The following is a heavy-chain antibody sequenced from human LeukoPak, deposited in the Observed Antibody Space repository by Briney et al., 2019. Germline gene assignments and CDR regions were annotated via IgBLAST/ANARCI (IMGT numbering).Heavy chain of an antibody. V-gene: IGHV3-74*01. CDR2: VDPDGTTT. CDR1: GFTLSNYW. J-gene: IGHJ4*02. D-gene: IGHD5-24*01. CDR3: ARGYGYNTPHFDY. Sequence: GSLRLSCAASGFTLSNYWMHWVRQAPGEGLVWVSRVDPDGTTTNYADSVKGRFTISRDNAKNTLYLQMNTLRAEDTAVYYCARGYGYNTPHFDYWGQGTLVTVSS.